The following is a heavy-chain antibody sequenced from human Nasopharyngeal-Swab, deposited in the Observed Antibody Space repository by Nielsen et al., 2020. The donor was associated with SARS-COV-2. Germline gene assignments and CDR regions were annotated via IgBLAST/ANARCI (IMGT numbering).Heavy chain of an antibody. D-gene: IGHD6-19*01. V-gene: IGHV4-61*01. J-gene: IGHJ4*02. Sequence: SETLSLTCTVSGGSISSSSYYWSWIRQPPGKGLEWIGYIYYSGSTNYNPSLKSRVTISVDTSKNQFSLKLSSVTAADTAVYYCASHFPNIGYSSGWYGGFDYWGQGTLVTVSS. CDR1: GGSISSSSYY. CDR3: ASHFPNIGYSSGWYGGFDY. CDR2: IYYSGST.